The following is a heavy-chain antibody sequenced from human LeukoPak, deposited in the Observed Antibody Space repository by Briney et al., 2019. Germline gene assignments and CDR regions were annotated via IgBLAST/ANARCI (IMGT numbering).Heavy chain of an antibody. V-gene: IGHV3-74*01. D-gene: IGHD1-1*01. Sequence: PGGSLRLSCAASGFSFSRYWMRWVRQAPGEGLMWVSRINSDGSSTWYADSVKGRFTISRDNARNTLSLQMSSLGVEDTALYYCARDQDGMGTTMQLWGQGTQVIVSS. CDR2: INSDGSST. J-gene: IGHJ4*02. CDR1: GFSFSRYW. CDR3: ARDQDGMGTTMQL.